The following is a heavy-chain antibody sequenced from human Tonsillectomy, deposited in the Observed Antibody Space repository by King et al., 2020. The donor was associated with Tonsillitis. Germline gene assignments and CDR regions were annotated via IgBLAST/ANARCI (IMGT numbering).Heavy chain of an antibody. J-gene: IGHJ6*02. V-gene: IGHV3-21*01. Sequence: VQLVESGGGLVKPGGSLRLSCAASGFTFSSYSMNWVRQAPGKGLEWVSSISSSSSYIYYADSVKGRFTISRDNAKNSLYLQMNSLRAEDTAVYYCARGYYDIWSGYYPGGSYYYYGMDVWGQGTTVTVSS. CDR1: GFTFSSYS. D-gene: IGHD3-3*01. CDR3: ARGYYDIWSGYYPGGSYYYYGMDV. CDR2: ISSSSSYI.